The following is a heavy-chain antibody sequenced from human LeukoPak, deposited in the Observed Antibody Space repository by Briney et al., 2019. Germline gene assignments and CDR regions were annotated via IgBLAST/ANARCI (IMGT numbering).Heavy chain of an antibody. D-gene: IGHD3-9*01. J-gene: IGHJ4*02. CDR3: ARVADILTGYYHFDY. V-gene: IGHV4-59*01. CDR1: GGSISSYY. CDR2: IYYSGST. Sequence: SETLSLTCTASGGSISSYYWSWIRQPPGKGLEWIGYIYYSGSTNYNPSLKSRVTISVDTSKNQFSLKLSSVTAADTAVYYCARVADILTGYYHFDYWGQGTLVTVSS.